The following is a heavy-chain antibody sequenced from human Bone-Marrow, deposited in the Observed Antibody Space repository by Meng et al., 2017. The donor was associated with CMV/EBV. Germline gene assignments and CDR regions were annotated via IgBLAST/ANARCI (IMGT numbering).Heavy chain of an antibody. J-gene: IGHJ4*02. CDR1: GFTFSSYA. V-gene: IGHV3-30-3*01. CDR3: ARGRKDY. D-gene: IGHD3-10*01. Sequence: GGSLRLSCAAFGFTFSSYAMHWVRQAPGKGLEWVAVISYDGSNKYYADSVKGRFTISRDNSKNTLYLQMNSLRAEDTAVYYCARGRKDYWGQGTLATVSS. CDR2: ISYDGSNK.